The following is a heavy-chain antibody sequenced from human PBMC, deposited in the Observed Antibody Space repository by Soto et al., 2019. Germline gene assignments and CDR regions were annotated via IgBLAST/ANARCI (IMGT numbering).Heavy chain of an antibody. CDR2: IYYSGST. CDR3: AASFYCGGDCFGTFDY. CDR1: GGSISSYY. Sequence: ETLSLTCTVSGGSISSYYWSWIRQPPGKGLEWIGYIYYSGSTNYNPSLKSRVTISVDTSKNQFSLKLSSVTAADTAVYYCAASFYCGGDCFGTFDYWGQGTLVTVSS. D-gene: IGHD2-21*01. J-gene: IGHJ4*02. V-gene: IGHV4-59*01.